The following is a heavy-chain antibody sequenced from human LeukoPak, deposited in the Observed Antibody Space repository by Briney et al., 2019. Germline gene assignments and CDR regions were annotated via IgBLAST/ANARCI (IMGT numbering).Heavy chain of an antibody. Sequence: GGSLRLSCAASGFTFTTYWMSWVRQAPGKGLEWVANIKQDGSEKYYVDSVKGRFTISRDNTKNSLYLQMNSLRAEDTALYYCAKDRASVDGLFDYWGQGTLVTVSS. CDR3: AKDRASVDGLFDY. J-gene: IGHJ4*02. V-gene: IGHV3-7*03. CDR2: IKQDGSEK. D-gene: IGHD6-19*01. CDR1: GFTFTTYW.